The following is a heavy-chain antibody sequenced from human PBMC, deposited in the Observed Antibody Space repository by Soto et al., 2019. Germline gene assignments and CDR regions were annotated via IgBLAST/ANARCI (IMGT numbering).Heavy chain of an antibody. CDR2: IRSKADSFAT. CDR1: GFSFSGSA. V-gene: IGHV3-73*01. Sequence: GGSLRLSCAASGFSFSGSAIHWVRQTSGKGLEWVGRIRSKADSFATAYTASVKGRFTISRDDSKNTAYPQMNSLKTEDTAVYYCTRFGGSSGVIGDWWGQGSLVTVS. D-gene: IGHD3-16*02. CDR3: TRFGGSSGVIGDW. J-gene: IGHJ4*02.